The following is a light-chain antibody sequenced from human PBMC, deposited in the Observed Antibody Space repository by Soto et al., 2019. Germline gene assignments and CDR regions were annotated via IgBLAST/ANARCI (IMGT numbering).Light chain of an antibody. CDR3: QQSYSSPYT. CDR2: SAS. V-gene: IGKV1-39*01. J-gene: IGKJ2*01. CDR1: QSISSS. Sequence: DIQMTQSPSSLSASVGDRVTITCRASQSISSSLHWYPRKPGKAPKLLIYSASSLQSGVPSRFSGSRSGTDFTLTISSLQPEDSATYYCQQSYSSPYTFGQGTKLEIK.